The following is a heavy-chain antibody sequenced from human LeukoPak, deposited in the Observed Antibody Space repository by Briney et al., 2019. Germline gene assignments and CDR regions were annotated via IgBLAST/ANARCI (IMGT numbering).Heavy chain of an antibody. CDR2: IYTSGST. J-gene: IGHJ5*02. D-gene: IGHD5/OR15-5a*01. Sequence: SETLSLTCTVSGGSISSYYWSWIRQPAGKGLEWIGRIYTSGSTNYNPSLKSRVTMSVDTSKNQFSLKLGSVTAADTAVYYCARDRQLSTHPSWFDPWGQGTLVTVSS. V-gene: IGHV4-4*07. CDR3: ARDRQLSTHPSWFDP. CDR1: GGSISSYY.